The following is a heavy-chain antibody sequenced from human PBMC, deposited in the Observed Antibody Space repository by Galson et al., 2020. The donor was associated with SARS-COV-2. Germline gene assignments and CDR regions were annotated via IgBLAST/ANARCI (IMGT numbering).Heavy chain of an antibody. CDR3: ANLDSSGYYGYFDY. Sequence: ASVKVSCKASGYTFTGYYMHWVRQAPGQGLEWMGWINPHSGGTNYAHKIQGRVTMTRDTSISTAYMELSRLRSDDTAVYYCANLDSSGYYGYFDYWGQGTLVTVSS. D-gene: IGHD3-22*01. CDR2: INPHSGGT. J-gene: IGHJ4*02. V-gene: IGHV1-2*02. CDR1: GYTFTGYY.